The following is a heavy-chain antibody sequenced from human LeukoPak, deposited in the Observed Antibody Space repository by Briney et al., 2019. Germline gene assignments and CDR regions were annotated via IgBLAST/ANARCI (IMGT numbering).Heavy chain of an antibody. V-gene: IGHV1-2*06. CDR2: INPNSGGT. J-gene: IGHJ5*02. CDR3: ASLGWCSSTSCPPPNWFDP. Sequence: ASVKVSCKASGYTFTGYYMHWVRQAPGQGLEWMGRINPNSGGTNYAQKFQGRVTMTRDTSISTAYMEPSRLRSDDTAVYYCASLGWCSSTSCPPPNWFDPWGQGTLVTVSS. CDR1: GYTFTGYY. D-gene: IGHD2-2*01.